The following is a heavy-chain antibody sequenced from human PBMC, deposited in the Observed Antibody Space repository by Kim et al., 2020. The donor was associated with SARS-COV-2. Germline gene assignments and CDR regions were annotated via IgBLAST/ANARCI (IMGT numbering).Heavy chain of an antibody. D-gene: IGHD2-15*01. CDR2: ISAYNGNT. Sequence: ASVKVSCKASGYTFTSYGISWVRQAPGQGLEWMGWISAYNGNTNYAQKLQGRVTMTTDTSTSTAYMELRSLRSDDTAVYYCARDPLTYCSGGSCHPTSNYYYYGMDVWGQGTTVTVSS. V-gene: IGHV1-18*04. CDR1: GYTFTSYG. J-gene: IGHJ6*02. CDR3: ARDPLTYCSGGSCHPTSNYYYYGMDV.